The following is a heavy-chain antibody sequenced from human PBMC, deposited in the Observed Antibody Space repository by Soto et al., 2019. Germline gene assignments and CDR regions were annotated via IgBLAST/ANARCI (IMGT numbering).Heavy chain of an antibody. CDR2: ISSSGGTT. CDR3: AKGDSAWNDGLDM. CDR1: RFTFSTYA. J-gene: IGHJ3*02. Sequence: EVQLLESGGGLVQPGGSLRLSCAAARFTFSTYAMTWVRQAPEKGLEWVSSISSSGGTTSYADSVKGRFTVSRDNSKNILYLQMHSLRAEDTDTYYCAKGDSAWNDGLDMWGQGTMVAVSS. V-gene: IGHV3-23*01. D-gene: IGHD6-19*01.